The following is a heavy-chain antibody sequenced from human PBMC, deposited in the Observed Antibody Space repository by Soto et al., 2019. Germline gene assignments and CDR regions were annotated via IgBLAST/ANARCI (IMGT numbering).Heavy chain of an antibody. J-gene: IGHJ4*02. D-gene: IGHD6-6*01. CDR1: GFTFSDYS. V-gene: IGHV3-11*01. CDR2: IDSRGRTL. CDR3: ARQAARNYIDS. Sequence: GGSLRLSCVASGFTFSDYSMSWIRQAPGKGLEWLAFIDSRGRTLSYADSVGGRFTISRDNAENSVYLQMDSLRADDTAVYYCARQAARNYIDSWGQGNSVTVSS.